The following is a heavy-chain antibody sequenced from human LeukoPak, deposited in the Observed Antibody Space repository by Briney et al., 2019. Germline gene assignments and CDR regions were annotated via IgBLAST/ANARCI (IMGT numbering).Heavy chain of an antibody. D-gene: IGHD3-16*01. J-gene: IGHJ4*02. V-gene: IGHV4-34*01. CDR3: ARRTRGTFYASRGPFEDY. CDR1: GGSFSGYY. Sequence: SETLSLTCAVYGGSFSGYYWSWIRQPPGKGLEWIGEINHSGSTNYNPSLKSRVTISVDTSKNQFSLKLSSVTAADTAVYYCARRTRGTFYASRGPFEDYWGQGTLVTVSS. CDR2: INHSGST.